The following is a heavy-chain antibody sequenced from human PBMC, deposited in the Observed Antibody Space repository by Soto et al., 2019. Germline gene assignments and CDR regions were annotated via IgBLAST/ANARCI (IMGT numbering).Heavy chain of an antibody. V-gene: IGHV3-33*06. CDR3: AKGDDSGRAE. CDR2: IWYDGSNK. CDR1: AFIFSNYG. Sequence: QVQLVESGGGVVQPGRSLRLSCAASAFIFSNYGMHWVRQAPGKGLEWVAVIWYDGSNKNYADSVKGRFTISRDNSKNTLYLQMNSLRAEDTAVYYCAKGDDSGRAEWGQGTLVTVSS. J-gene: IGHJ4*02. D-gene: IGHD3-10*01.